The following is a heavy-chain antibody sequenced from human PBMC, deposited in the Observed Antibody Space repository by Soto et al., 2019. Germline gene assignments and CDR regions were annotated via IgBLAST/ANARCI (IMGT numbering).Heavy chain of an antibody. V-gene: IGHV3-23*01. CDR1: GFTFSSYA. CDR3: AKDRPYCNNGVCTKWFDP. Sequence: GGSLRLSCAASGFTFSSYAMSWVRQAPGKGLEWVSAISGSGGSTYYADSVKGRFTISRDNSKNTLYLQMNSLRAEDTAVYYCAKDRPYCNNGVCTKWFDPWGQGTLVTVSS. CDR2: ISGSGGST. J-gene: IGHJ5*02. D-gene: IGHD2-8*01.